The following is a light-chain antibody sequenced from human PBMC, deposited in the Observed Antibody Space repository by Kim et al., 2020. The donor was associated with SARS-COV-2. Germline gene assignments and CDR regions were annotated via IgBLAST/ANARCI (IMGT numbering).Light chain of an antibody. CDR3: QQYYSTPPS. J-gene: IGKJ2*03. CDR2: WAS. V-gene: IGKV4-1*01. CDR1: QTVLYNSNNKNY. Sequence: DIVMTQSPDSLAVSLGGRATLNCKSSQTVLYNSNNKNYLAWHQQKPGQAPKLLIYWASIRESGVSDRFSGSGSETDFTLTISSLQAEDVAVYYCQQYYSTPPSFGQGTKLEI.